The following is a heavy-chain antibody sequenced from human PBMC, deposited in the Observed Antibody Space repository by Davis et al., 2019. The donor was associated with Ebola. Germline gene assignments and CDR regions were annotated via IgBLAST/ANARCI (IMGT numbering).Heavy chain of an antibody. V-gene: IGHV5-10-1*04. J-gene: IGHJ4*02. CDR1: GYSFTSYW. Sequence: GESLKISCKGSGYSFTSYWISWVRQMPGKGLEWMGRIDPSDSYTNYSPSFQGQVTFSADKSTTTAYVQWSSLKASDAAMYYCARLDYDVLTAYYVFTHWGQGTQLTVSS. CDR2: IDPSDSYT. CDR3: ARLDYDVLTAYYVFTH. D-gene: IGHD3-9*01.